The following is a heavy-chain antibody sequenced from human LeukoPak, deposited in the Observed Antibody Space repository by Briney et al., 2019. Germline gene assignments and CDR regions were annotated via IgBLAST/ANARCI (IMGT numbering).Heavy chain of an antibody. J-gene: IGHJ5*02. CDR1: GGSITSSPYY. Sequence: SETLSLTCTVSGGSITSSPYYWPGIRNPQGKGLEWIGIIYYSGSTFYNPSLESRVTISIDSSKNQFSLKLSSVTAADTAVYYCARGATGWFDPWGQGTLVTVSS. D-gene: IGHD1-26*01. CDR3: ARGATGWFDP. CDR2: IYYSGST. V-gene: IGHV4-39*07.